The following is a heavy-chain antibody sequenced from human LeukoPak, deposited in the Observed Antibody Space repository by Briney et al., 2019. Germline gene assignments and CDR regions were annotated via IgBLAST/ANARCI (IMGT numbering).Heavy chain of an antibody. CDR1: GFTFSSYW. V-gene: IGHV3-7*01. CDR2: IKQDGSEK. Sequence: GGSLRLSCAASGFTFSSYWMSWVRQAPGKGLEWVANIKQDGSEKYYVDSVKGRFTISRDNAKNSLYLQMNSLRADDTAVYYCATAQRYTSFSSDFGYWGQGTLVTVSS. J-gene: IGHJ4*02. CDR3: ATAQRYTSFSSDFGY. D-gene: IGHD2/OR15-2a*01.